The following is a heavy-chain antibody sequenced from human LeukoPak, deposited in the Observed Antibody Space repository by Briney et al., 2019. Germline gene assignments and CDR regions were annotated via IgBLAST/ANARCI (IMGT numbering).Heavy chain of an antibody. D-gene: IGHD3-16*01. Sequence: GGSLRLSCAASGFTFSNYGMHWVRQAPGKGLEWVAFIRYDGSNQYYADSVKGRFTISRDNSKNTLYLQMNSLRAEDTAVYYCAKPEQLWGYYFGYWGQGTLVTVSS. CDR2: IRYDGSNQ. J-gene: IGHJ4*02. CDR1: GFTFSNYG. V-gene: IGHV3-30*02. CDR3: AKPEQLWGYYFGY.